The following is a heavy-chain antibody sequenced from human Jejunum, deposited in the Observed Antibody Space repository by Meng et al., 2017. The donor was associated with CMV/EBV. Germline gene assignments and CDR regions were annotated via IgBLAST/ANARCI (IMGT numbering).Heavy chain of an antibody. D-gene: IGHD5-12*01. V-gene: IGHV4-61*02. J-gene: IGHJ4*02. Sequence: SGPGLVKPSEALSLTCTVSGGSISGSSYYWGWIRQPAGKGLEWIGRIYTSGSTHYNPSLKSRVTMSVDTSKNQFSLKLGSVTAADTAVYYCARENSGYNYWGQGTLVTVSS. CDR1: GGSISGSSYY. CDR3: ARENSGYNY. CDR2: IYTSGST.